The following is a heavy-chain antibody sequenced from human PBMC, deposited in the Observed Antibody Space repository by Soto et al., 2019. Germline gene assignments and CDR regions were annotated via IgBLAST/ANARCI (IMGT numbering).Heavy chain of an antibody. CDR3: AREGDVNTGFVKYY. D-gene: IGHD3-16*01. CDR2: IWPDGVNK. V-gene: IGHV3-33*01. CDR1: GFTFRSYG. Sequence: GGSLRLSCAASGFTFRSYGMHWVRQAPGMGLEWVACIWPDGVNKFYAESVKGRFTISRVDSKNALYLQMTSVSAEDTAMYYWAREGDVNTGFVKYYWRQGTLVTVSA. J-gene: IGHJ4*02.